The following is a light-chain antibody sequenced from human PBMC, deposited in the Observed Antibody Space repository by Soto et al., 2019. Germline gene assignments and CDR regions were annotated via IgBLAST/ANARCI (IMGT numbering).Light chain of an antibody. J-gene: IGKJ1*01. CDR1: RGITNY. Sequence: DLQMTQSPSSLSSFLGDSVTITCRASRGITNYLNWYQQKPGRAPKILIYAASRLQGGVPSRFSGSGSGTDFTLTFSSLQPEDSATYYCQQSYSTPRTCGQGTKVDIK. V-gene: IGKV1-39*01. CDR3: QQSYSTPRT. CDR2: AAS.